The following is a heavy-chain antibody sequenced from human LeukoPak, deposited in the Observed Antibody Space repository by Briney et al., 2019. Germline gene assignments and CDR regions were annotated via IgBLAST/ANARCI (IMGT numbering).Heavy chain of an antibody. Sequence: GGSLRLSCAASGFTFSSYWMHWVRQAPGKGLVWVSRINSDGSSTSYADSVKGRFTISRDNAKNSLYLQMNSLRAEDTAVYYCARDVITSDAFDIWGQGTMVTVSS. CDR3: ARDVITSDAFDI. CDR2: INSDGSST. D-gene: IGHD3-10*01. J-gene: IGHJ3*02. V-gene: IGHV3-74*01. CDR1: GFTFSSYW.